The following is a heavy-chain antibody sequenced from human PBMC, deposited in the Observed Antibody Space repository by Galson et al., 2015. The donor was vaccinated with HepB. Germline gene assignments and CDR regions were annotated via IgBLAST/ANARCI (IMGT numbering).Heavy chain of an antibody. D-gene: IGHD5-12*01. V-gene: IGHV3-30*18. Sequence: SLRLSCAASGFTFSSYGMHWVRQAPGKGLEWVAVISYDGSNKYYADSVKGRFTLSRDNSKNTLYLQMNSLRAEDTAVYYCAKGGYSGYDYVGGFDYWGQGTQVTVSS. CDR3: AKGGYSGYDYVGGFDY. CDR2: ISYDGSNK. J-gene: IGHJ4*02. CDR1: GFTFSSYG.